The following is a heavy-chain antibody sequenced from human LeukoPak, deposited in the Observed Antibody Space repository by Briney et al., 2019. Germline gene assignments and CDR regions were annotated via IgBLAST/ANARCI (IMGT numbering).Heavy chain of an antibody. Sequence: ASVKVSCKASGGTFSSYAISWVRQAPGQGLEWMEGIIPIFGRANYAQKFQGRVTITADESTSTAYMELSSLRSEDTDVYYCARQPYGGTIDYWGQGTLVTVSS. J-gene: IGHJ4*02. D-gene: IGHD4-23*01. CDR2: IIPIFGRA. CDR1: GGTFSSYA. CDR3: ARQPYGGTIDY. V-gene: IGHV1-69*01.